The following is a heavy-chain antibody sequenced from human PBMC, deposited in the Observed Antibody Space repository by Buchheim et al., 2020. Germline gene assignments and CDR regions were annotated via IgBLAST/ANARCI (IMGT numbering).Heavy chain of an antibody. Sequence: EVQLLESGGGLVQPGGSLRLSCAASGFTFSSYAMSWVRQAPGKGLEWVSALTASGGSTYYADSVKGRFTISRANSKTPLNLQMNSLRAEDTAVYYCAKDKYSSSYYGMDVWGQGTT. J-gene: IGHJ6*02. CDR2: LTASGGST. CDR3: AKDKYSSSYYGMDV. V-gene: IGHV3-23*01. D-gene: IGHD6-13*01. CDR1: GFTFSSYA.